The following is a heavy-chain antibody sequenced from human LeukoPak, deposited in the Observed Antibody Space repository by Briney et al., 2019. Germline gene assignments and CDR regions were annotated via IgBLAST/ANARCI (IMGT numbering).Heavy chain of an antibody. CDR3: ARDLVGGIWSAGF. J-gene: IGHJ4*02. CDR1: GYTFTGYY. Sequence: ASVKVSCKTSGYTFTGYYAHWVRQAPGQGLEWMGRITPNSGDTIYAQKFQGRATMTRDTSISAAYMELNSLTSDDTAIYYCARDLVGGIWSAGFWGQGTLVTVSS. CDR2: ITPNSGDT. V-gene: IGHV1-2*06. D-gene: IGHD3-3*01.